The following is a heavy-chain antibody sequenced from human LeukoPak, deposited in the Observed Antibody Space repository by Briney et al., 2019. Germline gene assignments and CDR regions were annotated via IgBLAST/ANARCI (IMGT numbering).Heavy chain of an antibody. D-gene: IGHD1-26*01. J-gene: IGHJ3*02. Sequence: ASVKVSRKASGGTFSNYATSWVRQAPGQGLEWMGGIIPIFGTANYAQKFQRRVTITADKSTSTVYMELSSLRSEDTAVYYCAREDDTGRYMGDDAFDIWGQGTMVTVSS. CDR2: IIPIFGTA. CDR3: AREDDTGRYMGDDAFDI. CDR1: GGTFSNYA. V-gene: IGHV1-69*06.